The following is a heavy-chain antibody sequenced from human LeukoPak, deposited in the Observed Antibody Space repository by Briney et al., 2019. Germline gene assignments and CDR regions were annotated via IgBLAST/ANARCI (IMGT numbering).Heavy chain of an antibody. CDR2: ISSSSSYT. V-gene: IGHV3-11*05. CDR1: GFTFSDYY. Sequence: PGGSLRLSCAASGFTFSDYYMSWIRQAPGKGLEWVSSISSSSSYTNYADSVKGRFTISRDNAKNSLYLQMNSLRAEDTAVYYCARVRLVVPAATPLDYWGQGTLVTVSS. D-gene: IGHD2-2*01. CDR3: ARVRLVVPAATPLDY. J-gene: IGHJ4*02.